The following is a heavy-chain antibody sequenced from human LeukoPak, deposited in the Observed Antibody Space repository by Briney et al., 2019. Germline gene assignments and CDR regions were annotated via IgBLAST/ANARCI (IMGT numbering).Heavy chain of an antibody. CDR1: GFTFSHFA. V-gene: IGHV3-33*01. D-gene: IGHD1-14*01. J-gene: IGHJ5*02. CDR3: ARARLDNDNWFDP. Sequence: PGRSLRLSCAASGFTFSHFALHWVRQAPGKGLEWLAVIWYDGYSTYYADSVKGRFTISRDNSQNTFYLQMNSLAPEDTALYYCARARLDNDNWFDPWGQGTLVTVSS. CDR2: IWYDGYST.